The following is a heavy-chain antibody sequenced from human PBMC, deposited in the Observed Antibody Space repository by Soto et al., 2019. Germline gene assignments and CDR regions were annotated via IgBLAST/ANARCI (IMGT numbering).Heavy chain of an antibody. D-gene: IGHD6-6*01. CDR1: GYTFTGYY. CDR2: INPKTGDT. CDR3: VTGDHLVR. J-gene: IGHJ4*02. Sequence: ASVKVSCKTSGYTFTGYYLNWVRQAPGRGLEWVGWINPKTGDTNNAQKFQGRVTMTTDTSISTGYMELSGLKSDDTAVYYCVTGDHLVRWGQGTRVTISS. V-gene: IGHV1-2*02.